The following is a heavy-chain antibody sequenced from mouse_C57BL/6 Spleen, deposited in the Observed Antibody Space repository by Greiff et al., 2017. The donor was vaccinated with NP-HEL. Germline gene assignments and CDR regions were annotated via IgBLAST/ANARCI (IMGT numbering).Heavy chain of an antibody. CDR3: ARHGYGSSPDWYFDV. Sequence: QVHVKQSGAELVKPGASVKLSCKASGYTFTEYTIHWVKQRSGQGLEWIGWFYPGSGSIKYNEKFKDKATLTADKSSSTVYMELSRLTSDDSAVYFCARHGYGSSPDWYFDVWGTGTTVTVSS. CDR1: GYTFTEYT. CDR2: FYPGSGSI. V-gene: IGHV1-62-2*01. J-gene: IGHJ1*03. D-gene: IGHD1-1*01.